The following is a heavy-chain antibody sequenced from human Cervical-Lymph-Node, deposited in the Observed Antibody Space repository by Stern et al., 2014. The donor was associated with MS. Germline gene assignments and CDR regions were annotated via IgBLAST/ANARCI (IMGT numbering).Heavy chain of an antibody. V-gene: IGHV1-8*02. CDR1: GHTFTSDD. CDR3: ARTDDYYYSMDV. CDR2: MNPNSGNT. Sequence: DQLVESGAEVKKPGASVKVSCKASGHTFTSDDINWVRQATGQGLEWMGWMNPNSGNTGYAQKFQGRVTMTRNTSISTAYMELSSLRSEDTAVYYCARTDDYYYSMDVWGQGTTVTVSS. J-gene: IGHJ6*02.